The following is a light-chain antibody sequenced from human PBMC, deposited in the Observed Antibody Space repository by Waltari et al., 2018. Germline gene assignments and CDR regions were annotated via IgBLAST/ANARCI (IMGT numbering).Light chain of an antibody. Sequence: QSVLTQPPSVSGAPGQRVTNSCSGTKSNIGADFAVPWYQQVPGTAPKLLLHSFSNRPSGVSDRFSGFKSGASASLVITGLQAEDEAMYYCQSYDTTLSAVVFGGGTRLTV. V-gene: IGLV1-40*01. J-gene: IGLJ2*01. CDR1: KSNIGADFA. CDR3: QSYDTTLSAVV. CDR2: SFS.